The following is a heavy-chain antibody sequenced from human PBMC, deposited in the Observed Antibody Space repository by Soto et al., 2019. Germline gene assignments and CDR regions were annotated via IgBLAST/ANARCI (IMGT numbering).Heavy chain of an antibody. V-gene: IGHV3-30*18. CDR1: GLTFSNYV. J-gene: IGHJ6*03. CDR3: AKGDKSFFGPANYYYYYYMDV. CDR2: ISYDGSNK. Sequence: PGGSLRLSCAASGLTFSNYVMSWVRQAPGKGLEWVAVISYDGSNKYYADSVKGRFTISRDNSKNTLYPQMSSLRAEDTAVYYCAKGDKSFFGPANYYYYYYMDVWGKGTTVTVSS. D-gene: IGHD3-10*01.